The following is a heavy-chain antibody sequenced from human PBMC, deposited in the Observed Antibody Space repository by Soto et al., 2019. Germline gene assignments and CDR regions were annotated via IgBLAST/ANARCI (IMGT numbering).Heavy chain of an antibody. J-gene: IGHJ6*03. Sequence: ASVKVSCKASGYTFTSYGISWVRQAPGQGLDWMGWISAYNGNTNYAQKLQGRVTMTTDTSTSTAYMELRSLRSDDTAVYYCAREVGAAAGTLYYYYMDVWGKGTTVTVSS. V-gene: IGHV1-18*01. CDR1: GYTFTSYG. CDR3: AREVGAAAGTLYYYYMDV. D-gene: IGHD6-13*01. CDR2: ISAYNGNT.